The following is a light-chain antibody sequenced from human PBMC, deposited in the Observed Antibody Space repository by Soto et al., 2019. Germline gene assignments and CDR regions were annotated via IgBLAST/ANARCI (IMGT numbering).Light chain of an antibody. V-gene: IGKV3-15*01. CDR2: SAS. Sequence: EIVVTQSPATLSVSPGETVTLSCRASQSVRTNLVWYQQKPGLAPRLLIYSASIRATGVPARFSGSGSGTEFSLTISSLQAEDFAIYYCQQYNNWPPAATFGPGTRVHL. CDR1: QSVRTN. CDR3: QQYNNWPPAAT. J-gene: IGKJ3*01.